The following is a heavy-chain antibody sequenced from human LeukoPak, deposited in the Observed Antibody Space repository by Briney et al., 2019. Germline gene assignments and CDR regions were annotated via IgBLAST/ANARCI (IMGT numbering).Heavy chain of an antibody. CDR3: ARANRYDLYFDY. D-gene: IGHD5-12*01. Sequence: SETLSLTCTVSGGYISSYYWSWIRQPPGKGLEWIGYIYYSGSSNYNPSLKSRVTISVDTSKNQISLKLSSVTAADTAVYYCARANRYDLYFDYWGQGTLVTVSS. CDR1: GGYISSYY. J-gene: IGHJ4*02. CDR2: IYYSGSS. V-gene: IGHV4-59*01.